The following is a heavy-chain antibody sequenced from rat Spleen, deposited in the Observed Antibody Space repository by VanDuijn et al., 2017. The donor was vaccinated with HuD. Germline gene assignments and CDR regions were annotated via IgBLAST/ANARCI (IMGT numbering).Heavy chain of an antibody. CDR1: GYSITSNY. J-gene: IGHJ2*01. D-gene: IGHD1-11*01. CDR3: ARYSHYGGFDY. CDR2: IDYSGRT. V-gene: IGHV3-1*01. Sequence: EVQLQESGPGLVKPSQSLSLTCSVTGYSITSNYWGWIRKFPGNKMEWMGYIDYSGRTSYNPSLKSRISITRDNSKNQFFLQLNSVTTEDTAKYYCARYSHYGGFDYWGQGVMVTVSS.